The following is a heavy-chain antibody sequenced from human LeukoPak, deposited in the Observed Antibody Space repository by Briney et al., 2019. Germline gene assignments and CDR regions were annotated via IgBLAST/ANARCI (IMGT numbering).Heavy chain of an antibody. J-gene: IGHJ4*02. Sequence: SETLSLTCTVSGGSITSSSYFWNWIRQPAGMGLEWIGRIFTRGGTNYNPSLKSRVTMSLDTSKSQFSLKLSSVTAADTGVYYCARGKIALAVFDYWGQGTLVTVSS. CDR3: ARGKIALAVFDY. D-gene: IGHD6-19*01. CDR2: IFTRGGT. V-gene: IGHV4-61*02. CDR1: GGSITSSSYF.